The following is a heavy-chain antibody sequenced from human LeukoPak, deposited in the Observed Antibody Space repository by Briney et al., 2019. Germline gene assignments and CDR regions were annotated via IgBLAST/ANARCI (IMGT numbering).Heavy chain of an antibody. CDR2: IGTAGDT. V-gene: IGHV3-13*01. Sequence: GGSLRLSCAASGFTFSSYDMHWVRQATGKGLEWVSAIGTAGDTYYPGSVKGRFTISRENAKNSLYLQMNSLRAGDTAVYYCARGYYGSGSYLSAFDYWGQGTLVAVSS. CDR1: GFTFSSYD. CDR3: ARGYYGSGSYLSAFDY. J-gene: IGHJ4*02. D-gene: IGHD3-10*01.